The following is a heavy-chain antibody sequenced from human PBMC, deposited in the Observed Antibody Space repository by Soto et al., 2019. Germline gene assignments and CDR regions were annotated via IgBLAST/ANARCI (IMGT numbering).Heavy chain of an antibody. CDR1: GFTFSGSA. Sequence: PGGSLRLSCAASGFTFSGSAMHWVRQASGKGLEWVGRIRSKANSYATAYAASVKGRFTISRDDSKNTAYLQMNSLKTEDTAVYYCTRVREYSGNDSPHEWGQGTLVTVSS. V-gene: IGHV3-73*01. CDR2: IRSKANSYAT. CDR3: TRVREYSGNDSPHE. D-gene: IGHD5-12*01. J-gene: IGHJ4*02.